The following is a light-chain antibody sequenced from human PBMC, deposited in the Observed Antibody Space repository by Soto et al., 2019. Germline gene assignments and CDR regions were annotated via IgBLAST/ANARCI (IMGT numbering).Light chain of an antibody. V-gene: IGLV2-14*01. CDR1: SGDVGGYNF. J-gene: IGLJ3*02. Sequence: QSALTQPASVSGSPGQSITISCTGTSGDVGGYNFVSWYQQHPGKAPKLMIYEVTNRPSGVSSRFSGSKSGNTASLTISGLQTEDEADYFCSSYTRQNTRVFGGGTKLTVL. CDR2: EVT. CDR3: SSYTRQNTRV.